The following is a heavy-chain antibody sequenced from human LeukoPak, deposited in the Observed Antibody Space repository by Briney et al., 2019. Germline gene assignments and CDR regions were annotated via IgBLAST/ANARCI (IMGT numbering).Heavy chain of an antibody. Sequence: GESLRLSCAASGFIFSSYWMHWVRQAPGKGLVGVSRINGDGRTTDYADSVRGRFTISRDNARTSLYLQMNSLRAEGTAVYYCAKDIFGGNWPNDYWGQGTLVTVSS. CDR1: GFIFSSYW. D-gene: IGHD4-23*01. CDR2: INGDGRTT. V-gene: IGHV3-74*01. J-gene: IGHJ4*02. CDR3: AKDIFGGNWPNDY.